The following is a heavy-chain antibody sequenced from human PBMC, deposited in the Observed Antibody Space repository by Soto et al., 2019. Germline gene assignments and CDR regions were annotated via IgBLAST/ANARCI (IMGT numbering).Heavy chain of an antibody. V-gene: IGHV3-23*01. CDR1: GFTFSSYA. Sequence: EVQLLESGGGLVQPGGSLRLSCAASGFTFSSYAMSWVRQAPGKGLEWVSAISGSGGSTYYADSVKGRFTISRDNSKNTLYLQMNSLRAEDTAVYYCAKSSDYYDSSGYFCAFDIWGQGTMVTVSS. J-gene: IGHJ3*02. D-gene: IGHD3-22*01. CDR2: ISGSGGST. CDR3: AKSSDYYDSSGYFCAFDI.